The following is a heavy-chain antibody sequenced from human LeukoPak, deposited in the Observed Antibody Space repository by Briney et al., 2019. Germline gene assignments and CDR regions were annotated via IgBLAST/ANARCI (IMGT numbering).Heavy chain of an antibody. Sequence: ASVKVSCKASGYTFTSYGISWVRQAPGQGHEWMGWISAYNGNTNYAQKLQGRVTMTTDTSTSTAYMELRSLRSDDAAVYYCARVQDIVVVPAARAWSDPWGQGTLVTVSS. J-gene: IGHJ5*02. CDR2: ISAYNGNT. CDR3: ARVQDIVVVPAARAWSDP. D-gene: IGHD2-2*01. CDR1: GYTFTSYG. V-gene: IGHV1-18*01.